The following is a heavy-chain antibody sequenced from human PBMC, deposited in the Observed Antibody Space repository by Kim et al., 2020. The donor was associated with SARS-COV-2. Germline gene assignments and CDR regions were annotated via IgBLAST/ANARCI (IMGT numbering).Heavy chain of an antibody. Sequence: KGRFTISRDNAKNSVYLQMNSLRDDDTAMYYCTRENGFCSGGACYPGAFDVWGQGTMVTVSS. D-gene: IGHD2-21*01. J-gene: IGHJ3*01. CDR3: TRENGFCSGGACYPGAFDV. V-gene: IGHV3-48*02.